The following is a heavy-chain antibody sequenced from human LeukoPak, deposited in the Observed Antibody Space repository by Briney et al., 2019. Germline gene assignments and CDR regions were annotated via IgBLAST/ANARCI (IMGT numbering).Heavy chain of an antibody. CDR1: GFTFDDCA. D-gene: IGHD3-10*01. CDR3: ARVGSHSGSLSLIKRNYYYYYYMDV. V-gene: IGHV3-9*01. J-gene: IGHJ6*03. CDR2: ISWNGDTI. Sequence: PGGSLRLSCAASGFTFDDCAMHWVRQAPGKGLEWVSGISWNGDTIVYADSVKGRFTISRDNAKNSLYLQMNSLRAEDTAVYYCARVGSHSGSLSLIKRNYYYYYYMDVWGKGTTVTISS.